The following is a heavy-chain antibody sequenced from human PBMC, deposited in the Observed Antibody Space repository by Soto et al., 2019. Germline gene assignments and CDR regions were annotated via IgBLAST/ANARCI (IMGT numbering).Heavy chain of an antibody. CDR3: ARDRYYDSSGYYYHNWFDP. J-gene: IGHJ5*02. Sequence: EVQLVESGGGLVQPGGSLRLSCAASGFTFSSYEMNWVRQAPGKGLEWVSYISSSGSTIYYADSVKGRFTISRDNAKNSLYLQMNSLRAEDTAVYYCARDRYYDSSGYYYHNWFDPWGQGTLVTGSS. CDR2: ISSSGSTI. CDR1: GFTFSSYE. D-gene: IGHD3-22*01. V-gene: IGHV3-48*03.